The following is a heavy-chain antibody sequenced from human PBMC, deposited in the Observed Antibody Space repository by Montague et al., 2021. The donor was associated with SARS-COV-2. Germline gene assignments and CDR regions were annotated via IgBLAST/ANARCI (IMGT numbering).Heavy chain of an antibody. CDR2: IYYSGNT. V-gene: IGHV4-39*01. CDR3: ARGGTLGGFGY. CDR1: GGSISSDDYY. D-gene: IGHD7-27*01. J-gene: IGHJ4*02. Sequence: SETLSLTCTVSGGSISSDDYYWGWIRQPPGKGLEWIGSIYYSGNTYYNPSLKSRGTISEDTSKNQFSLKLSSLTAADTAVYYCARGGTLGGFGYWGQGTLVTVSS.